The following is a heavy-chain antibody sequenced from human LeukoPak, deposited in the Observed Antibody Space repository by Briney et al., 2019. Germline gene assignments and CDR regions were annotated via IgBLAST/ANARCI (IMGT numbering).Heavy chain of an antibody. CDR2: IRSSSSTI. CDR3: ARETGNYDFWSGRAFDI. D-gene: IGHD3-3*01. CDR1: GFTLSSYS. Sequence: GGSLTLSCAASGFTLSSYSMKWVRQAPGNGREWVSYIRSSSSTIYDADSVKGRFTITRDNAKNSLYLQMNSLRAEDTAVYYCARETGNYDFWSGRAFDIWGQGTMVTVSS. V-gene: IGHV3-48*01. J-gene: IGHJ3*02.